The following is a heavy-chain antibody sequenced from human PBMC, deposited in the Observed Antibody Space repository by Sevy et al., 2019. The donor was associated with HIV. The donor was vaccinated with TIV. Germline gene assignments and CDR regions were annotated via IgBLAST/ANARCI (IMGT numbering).Heavy chain of an antibody. CDR3: VRASGDYDSGWYNLDHVDY. J-gene: IGHJ4*02. CDR1: GFTFSKYW. Sequence: GGSLRLSCAASGFTFSKYWMTWVRQAPGKGLEWVANIKQDGSEKNYVDSVKCRFTISRENAKNSLYLQMNSLRAEDTAVYYCVRASGDYDSGWYNLDHVDYWGQGTLVTVSS. V-gene: IGHV3-7*03. CDR2: IKQDGSEK. D-gene: IGHD6-19*01.